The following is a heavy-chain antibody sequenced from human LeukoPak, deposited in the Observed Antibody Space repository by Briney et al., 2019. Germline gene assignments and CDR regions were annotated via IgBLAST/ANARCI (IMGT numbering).Heavy chain of an antibody. V-gene: IGHV4-59*08. D-gene: IGHD6-13*01. CDR2: INYIRTT. J-gene: IGHJ6*02. Sequence: PSETLSLTCTVSGGSISSYYWNWIRQPPGKGLEWIGYINYIRTTDYNPSLKSRVTISLDTSKNRFSLKLSSVTVADTAMYYCARSYSSSDHYYYYGMDVWGQGTTVTVSS. CDR3: ARSYSSSDHYYYYGMDV. CDR1: GGSISSYY.